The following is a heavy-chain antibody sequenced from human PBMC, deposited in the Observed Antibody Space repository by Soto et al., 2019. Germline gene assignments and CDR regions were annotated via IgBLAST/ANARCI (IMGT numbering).Heavy chain of an antibody. J-gene: IGHJ5*01. V-gene: IGHV4-34*01. CDR3: STRAYDTNGYYRFDP. CDR1: GGSFSGHS. CDR2: INHSGRV. D-gene: IGHD3-22*01. Sequence: SETLSLTCAVYGGSFSGHSWTWIRQSPGKGLEWIGGINHSGRVNYSPSLKSRVTISLDTSKNQFSLTLSAVTAADTAMYYCSTRAYDTNGYYRFDPWGQGTLVTVSS.